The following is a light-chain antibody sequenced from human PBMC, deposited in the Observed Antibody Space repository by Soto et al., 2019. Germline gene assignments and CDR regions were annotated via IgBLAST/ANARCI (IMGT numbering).Light chain of an antibody. V-gene: IGLV1-44*01. CDR1: NSTIGRNT. CDR3: AAWDDNLDGYV. CDR2: YDS. J-gene: IGLJ1*01. Sequence: QSVLTQPPSASGTPGQGVTISCSGSNSTIGRNTVNWYLLLPVTAPKSLFYYDSHRPSAVPDRFSGSKSGTSASLAISGLQSEDEADYFCAAWDDNLDGYVFGTGTRSPS.